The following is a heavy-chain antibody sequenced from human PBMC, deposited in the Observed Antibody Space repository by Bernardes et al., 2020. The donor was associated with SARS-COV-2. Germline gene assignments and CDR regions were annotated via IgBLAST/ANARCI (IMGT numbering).Heavy chain of an antibody. V-gene: IGHV1-69*13. CDR3: ASGAEAVAGTDYYYGMDG. Sequence: SVKVSCKASGGTFSSYAISWVRQAPGQGLEWMGRIIPIFGTANYAQKFQGRVTITADESTSTAYMELSSLRSEDTAVYYCASGAEAVAGTDYYYGMDGWGKGTTVTVSS. D-gene: IGHD6-19*01. J-gene: IGHJ6*04. CDR1: GGTFSSYA. CDR2: IIPIFGTA.